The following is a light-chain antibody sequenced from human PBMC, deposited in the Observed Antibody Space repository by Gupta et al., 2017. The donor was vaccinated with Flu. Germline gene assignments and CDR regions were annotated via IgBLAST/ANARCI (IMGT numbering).Light chain of an antibody. Sequence: QSVTISCTGSSNDVGGYDYVSWYQQHPDKAPKLILYEVTKRPSEVPDRFSGSKSGNTASLTVSGLQPEDEATYYCSAYADAHVLLGGGTKLTVL. CDR2: EVT. CDR3: SAYADAHVL. CDR1: SNDVGGYDY. V-gene: IGLV2-8*01. J-gene: IGLJ2*01.